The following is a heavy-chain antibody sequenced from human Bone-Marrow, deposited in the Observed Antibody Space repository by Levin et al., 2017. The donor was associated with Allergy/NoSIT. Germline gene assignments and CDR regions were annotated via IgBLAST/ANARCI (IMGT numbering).Heavy chain of an antibody. CDR1: GFTISSYW. Sequence: QSGGSLRLSCAASGFTISSYWMHWVRQPPGKGLVWVSRINSDGRSITYADSVKGRFTISRDNAKNTLYLQMNSLTVADTALYYCLRSYCSGGSCYGRFAPWGQGTLVTVSS. CDR3: LRSYCSGGSCYGRFAP. J-gene: IGHJ5*02. V-gene: IGHV3-74*01. D-gene: IGHD2-15*01. CDR2: INSDGRSI.